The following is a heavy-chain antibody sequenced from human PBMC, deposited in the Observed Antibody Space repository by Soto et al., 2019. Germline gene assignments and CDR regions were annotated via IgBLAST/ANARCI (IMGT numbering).Heavy chain of an antibody. D-gene: IGHD6-13*01. Sequence: GGSLRLSCAAPGFTFSNFEMHWVRQAPGKGLEWVSAISGSGGSTYYADSVKGRFTISRDNSKNTLYLQMNSLRAEDTAVYYCAPRRGYSSRRFDYWGQGILVTVSS. J-gene: IGHJ4*02. CDR2: ISGSGGST. CDR3: APRRGYSSRRFDY. CDR1: GFTFSNFE. V-gene: IGHV3-23*01.